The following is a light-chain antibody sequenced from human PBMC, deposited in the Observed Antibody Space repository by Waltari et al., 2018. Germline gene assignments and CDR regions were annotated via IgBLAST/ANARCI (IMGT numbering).Light chain of an antibody. Sequence: DIVLTQSPDSLPVSRGERATINCKSIQNILYNSNNKNYLAWYQQKPGQPPKLLIYWASNRQFGVPERFSGSGSGTDFTLTISSLQAEDVAVYYCQQFFGTPWTFGQGTKVEIK. CDR1: QNILYNSNNKNY. CDR2: WAS. J-gene: IGKJ1*01. V-gene: IGKV4-1*01. CDR3: QQFFGTPWT.